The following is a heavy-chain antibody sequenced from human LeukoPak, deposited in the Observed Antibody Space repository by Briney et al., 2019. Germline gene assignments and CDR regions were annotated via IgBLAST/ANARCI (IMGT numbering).Heavy chain of an antibody. CDR1: GYTFAGYY. CDR2: IIPIFGTA. J-gene: IGHJ4*02. V-gene: IGHV1-69*13. Sequence: SVKVSCKASGYTFAGYYMHWVRQAPGQGLEWMGGIIPIFGTANYAQKFQGRVTITADESTSTAYMELSSLRSEDTAVYYCAREKGPHYFDYWGQETLVTVSS. CDR3: AREKGPHYFDY.